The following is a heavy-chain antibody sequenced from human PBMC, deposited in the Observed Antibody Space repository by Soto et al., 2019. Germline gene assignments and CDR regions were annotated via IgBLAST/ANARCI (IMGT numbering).Heavy chain of an antibody. CDR3: ARAPPSIVGSTSCHDY. CDR1: GGTFSSYA. CDR2: IIPIFGTA. D-gene: IGHD2-2*01. Sequence: SVKVSCKASGGTFSSYAISWVRQAPGQGLEWMGGIIPIFGTANYAQKFQGRVTITADKSTSTAYMELSSLRSEDTAVYYCARAPPSIVGSTSCHDYWGQGTLVTVSS. V-gene: IGHV1-69*06. J-gene: IGHJ4*02.